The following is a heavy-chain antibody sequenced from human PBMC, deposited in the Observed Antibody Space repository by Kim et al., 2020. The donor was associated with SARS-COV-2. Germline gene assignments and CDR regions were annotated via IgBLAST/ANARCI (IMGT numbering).Heavy chain of an antibody. Sequence: GGSLRLSCAASGFTFSSYGMHWVRQAPGKGLEWVAVIWYDGSNKYYADSVKGRFTISRDNSKNTLYLQMNSLRAEVTAVYYCAKSLGYGSGSYGEEDYWGQGTLVTVSS. CDR3: AKSLGYGSGSYGEEDY. J-gene: IGHJ4*02. CDR2: IWYDGSNK. CDR1: GFTFSSYG. V-gene: IGHV3-33*06. D-gene: IGHD3-10*01.